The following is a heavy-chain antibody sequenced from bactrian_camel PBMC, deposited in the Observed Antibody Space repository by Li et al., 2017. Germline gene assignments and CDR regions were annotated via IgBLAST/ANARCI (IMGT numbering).Heavy chain of an antibody. Sequence: HVQLVESGGGLVQPGGSLRLSCAASGFTFSSYYTNWVRQAPGKGFLWVSTVDTGGGTTYYADSVKGRFTISRDNAKNTVYLQMNSLKSEDTAVYYCVRDAPPRYGSGGYSLGYWGQGTQVTVS. V-gene: IGHV3S1*01. J-gene: IGHJ4*01. CDR2: VDTGGGTT. CDR3: VRDAPPRYGSGGYSLGY. D-gene: IGHD2*01. CDR1: GFTFSSYY.